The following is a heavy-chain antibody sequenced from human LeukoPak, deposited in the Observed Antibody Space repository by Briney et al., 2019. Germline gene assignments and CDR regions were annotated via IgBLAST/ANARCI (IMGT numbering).Heavy chain of an antibody. CDR1: GGAFSGYY. J-gene: IGHJ4*02. CDR3: ARGPGIDY. CDR2: INHSGST. D-gene: IGHD1-1*01. V-gene: IGHV4-34*01. Sequence: SETLSLTFAVYGGAFSGYYWSWVRQPPGKGLGWIGEINHSGSTNYNPSLKSRVTISVDTSKNQFSLKLSSVTAADTAVYYCARGPGIDYWGQGTLVTVSS.